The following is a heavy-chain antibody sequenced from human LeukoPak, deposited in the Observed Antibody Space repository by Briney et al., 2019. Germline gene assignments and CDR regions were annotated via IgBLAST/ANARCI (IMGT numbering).Heavy chain of an antibody. CDR3: AREPLDY. Sequence: PGGSLTLSCAASGFSFSRYEMKWVRQAQGKGLGWLSYISRSGNDIYYADSMKERFTISRDNAKNSLYLQMNSLRDEDTAVYYCAREPLDYWGQGTLVTVSS. J-gene: IGHJ4*02. CDR2: ISRSGNDI. CDR1: GFSFSRYE. V-gene: IGHV3-48*03.